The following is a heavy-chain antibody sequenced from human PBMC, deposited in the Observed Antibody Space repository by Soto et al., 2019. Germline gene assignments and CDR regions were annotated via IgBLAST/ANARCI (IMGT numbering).Heavy chain of an antibody. V-gene: IGHV3-53*01. CDR3: ARARYSYGPSRYYGMDD. CDR1: GFTVSSNY. J-gene: IGHJ6*02. CDR2: IYSGGST. D-gene: IGHD5-18*01. Sequence: AXGSLILSCAASGFTVSSNYMSWVRQAPGKGLEWVSVIYSGGSTYYADSVKGRFTISRDNSKNTLYLQMNSLRAEDTAVYYCARARYSYGPSRYYGMDDWGQGTTVTVSS.